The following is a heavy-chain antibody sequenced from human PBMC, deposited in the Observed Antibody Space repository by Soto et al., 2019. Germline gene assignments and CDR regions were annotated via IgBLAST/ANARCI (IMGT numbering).Heavy chain of an antibody. CDR2: INSDGSST. CDR1: GFTFSSYW. J-gene: IGHJ3*02. CDR3: ARARQALSNPGI. Sequence: EVQLVESGGGLVQPGGSLRLSCAASGFTFSSYWMHWVRQAPGKGLVWVSRINSDGSSTTYADSVKGRFTISRDNAKKTLYLQMNSLRDEDTAVYYCARARQALSNPGIWGQGTMVTVSS. D-gene: IGHD2-8*01. V-gene: IGHV3-74*01.